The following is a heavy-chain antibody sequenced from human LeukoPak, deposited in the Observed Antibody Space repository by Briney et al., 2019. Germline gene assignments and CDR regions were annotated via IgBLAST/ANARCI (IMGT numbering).Heavy chain of an antibody. Sequence: QPGGSLRLSCVASGFSFSTSLMGWVRQAPGKGLEWVSAISGGGETTYYADSVKGRFTISRDNSESTLYLRMDSLGADDTAVYYCAKVRGAWDYWGQGTQVTVSS. CDR2: ISGGGETT. CDR3: AKVRGAWDY. V-gene: IGHV3-23*01. CDR1: GFSFSTSL. D-gene: IGHD1-26*01. J-gene: IGHJ4*02.